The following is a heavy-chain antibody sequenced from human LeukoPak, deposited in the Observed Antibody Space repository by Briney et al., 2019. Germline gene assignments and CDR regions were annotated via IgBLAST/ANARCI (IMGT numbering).Heavy chain of an antibody. D-gene: IGHD1-26*01. V-gene: IGHV3-74*01. CDR3: ARAEAYRVRASTSYYYYYYMDV. CDR1: GFTFSSYW. J-gene: IGHJ6*03. CDR2: INSDGSSA. Sequence: PGGSLRLSCAASGFTFSSYWMHWVRQAPGKGLVWVSRINSDGSSASYADSVKGRFTISRDNAKNTLYLQMNSLRAEDTAVYYCARAEAYRVRASTSYYYYYYMDVWGKGTTVTVSS.